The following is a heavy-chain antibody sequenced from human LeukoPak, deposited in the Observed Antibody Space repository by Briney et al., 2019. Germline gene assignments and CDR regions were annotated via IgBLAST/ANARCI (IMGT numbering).Heavy chain of an antibody. CDR2: LNNDGSST. D-gene: IGHD6-19*01. J-gene: IGHJ4*02. CDR1: GFTFSSYW. CDR3: SRDRVIQGYSSGWLFDY. Sequence: GGSLRLSCAASGFTFSSYWMHWVRHAPGKGLLWVSRLNNDGSSTNYADSVKGRVTISRDNAKNSLFLQMNSLRATNTAVYYSSRDRVIQGYSSGWLFDYWGQGTLVTVSS. V-gene: IGHV3-74*01.